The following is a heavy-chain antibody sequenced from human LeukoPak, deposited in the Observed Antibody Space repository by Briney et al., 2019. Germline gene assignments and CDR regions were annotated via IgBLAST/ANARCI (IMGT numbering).Heavy chain of an antibody. CDR1: GFRFSGFW. CDR2: INQESSEK. D-gene: IGHD1-26*01. V-gene: IGHV3-7*01. J-gene: IGHJ4*02. Sequence: PGGSLRLSCAASGFRFSGFWMSWVRQAPGKGPEWVANINQESSEKYYVDSVRGRFTISRDNAKNSLSLQMISLRVEDTAVYYCAREVDRSFGYWGQGNVVTVSS. CDR3: AREVDRSFGY.